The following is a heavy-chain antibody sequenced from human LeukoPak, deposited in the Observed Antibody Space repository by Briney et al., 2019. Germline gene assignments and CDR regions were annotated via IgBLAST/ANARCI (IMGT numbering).Heavy chain of an antibody. CDR1: GYIFTSYN. Sequence: ASVKVSCKASGYIFTSYNIYWVRQAPGQGLEWMGIINPSGGSTNYAQKFQGRVTMTRDTSTSTVYMELSSLRSEDTAVYYCAREYQGDSLGSGYWGQGTLVTVSS. V-gene: IGHV1-46*01. CDR3: AREYQGDSLGSGY. D-gene: IGHD2-21*02. J-gene: IGHJ4*02. CDR2: INPSGGST.